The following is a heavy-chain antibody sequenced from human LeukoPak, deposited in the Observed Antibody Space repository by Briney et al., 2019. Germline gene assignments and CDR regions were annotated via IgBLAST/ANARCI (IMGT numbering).Heavy chain of an antibody. Sequence: PSETLSLTCTVSGGSISSYNWSWIRQPAGKGLEWIGRIYSSGNTNYNPSLKSRVTMSVDTSKNQFSLKLSSVTAADTAVYYCARARSLPGTTSIFDYWGQGTLVTVSS. CDR3: ARARSLPGTTSIFDY. D-gene: IGHD1-7*01. V-gene: IGHV4-4*07. CDR2: IYSSGNT. CDR1: GGSISSYN. J-gene: IGHJ4*02.